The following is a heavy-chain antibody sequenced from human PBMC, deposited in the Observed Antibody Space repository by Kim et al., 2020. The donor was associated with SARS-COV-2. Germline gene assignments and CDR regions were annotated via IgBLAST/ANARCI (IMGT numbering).Heavy chain of an antibody. CDR2: ISRTAPTT. D-gene: IGHD3-10*01. J-gene: IGHJ4*02. V-gene: IGHV3-23*01. CDR3: TKHSVRGASYFDY. CDR1: GFIFDSFA. Sequence: GGSLRLSCAASGFIFDSFAMSWVRQAPGKGLEWVSTISRTAPTTYYTDSVKGRFTISRDNSKNTLYLQVNSLRAEDTAVYYCTKHSVRGASYFDYWGQGT.